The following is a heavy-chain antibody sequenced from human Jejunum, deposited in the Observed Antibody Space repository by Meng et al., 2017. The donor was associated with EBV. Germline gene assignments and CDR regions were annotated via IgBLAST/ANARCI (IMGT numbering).Heavy chain of an antibody. V-gene: IGHV1-3*01. CDR2: SHGGSDDI. CDR1: GYNFDYHT. J-gene: IGHJ4*02. CDR3: VKNLGDYSDF. Sequence: HVQIVQSGAEXXXXXAXVTLSCKTSGYNFDYHTMTWVRQAPGQGLEYLGYSHGGSDDIRYSQKFQGRLVISRDIAASTSYLRLSSLKSEDTAVYYCVKNLGDYSDFWGQGTLVTVSS. D-gene: IGHD4-17*01.